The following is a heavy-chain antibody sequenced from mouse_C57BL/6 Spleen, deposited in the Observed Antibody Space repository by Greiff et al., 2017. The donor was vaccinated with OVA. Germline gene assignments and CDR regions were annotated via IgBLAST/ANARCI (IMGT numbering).Heavy chain of an antibody. CDR3: ARSGVTYYFDY. CDR2: IDPSDSYT. CDR1: GYTFTSYW. V-gene: IGHV1-50*01. Sequence: QVQLQQPGAELVKPGASVKLSCKASGYTFTSYWMQWVKQRPGQGLEWIGEIDPSDSYTNYNQKFKGKATLTVDTSSSTAYMQLSSLTSEDSAVYYCARSGVTYYFDYWGQGTTLTVSS. D-gene: IGHD2-1*01. J-gene: IGHJ2*01.